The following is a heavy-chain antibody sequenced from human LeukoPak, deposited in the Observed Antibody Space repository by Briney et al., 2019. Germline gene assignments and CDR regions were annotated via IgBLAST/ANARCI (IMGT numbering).Heavy chain of an antibody. CDR1: GGSISNYY. V-gene: IGHV4-59*01. Sequence: SETLSLTCTVSGGSISNYYWSWIRQPPGKGLEWIGYISYSGSTNYNPSLKSRVTISVDTSKNQFSLKLRSETTADTAVYYCARALLRPWFDPWGQGTLVTVSS. J-gene: IGHJ5*02. CDR3: ARALLRPWFDP. D-gene: IGHD3-16*01. CDR2: ISYSGST.